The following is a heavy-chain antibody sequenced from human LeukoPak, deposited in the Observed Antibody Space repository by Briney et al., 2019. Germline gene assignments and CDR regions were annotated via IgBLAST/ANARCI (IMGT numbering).Heavy chain of an antibody. V-gene: IGHV4-59*01. CDR1: GGSISSYY. CDR2: IYYSGST. D-gene: IGHD2-15*01. CDR3: ARSSGIYGSGGSCYYGWGWFDP. Sequence: PSKTLSLTCTVSGGSISSYYWSWIRQPPGKGLEWIGYIYYSGSTNYNPSLKSGRTISLNTTNNQFSLKLRYVTAADLAVYYCARSSGIYGSGGSCYYGWGWFDPWGQGTMVTVSS. J-gene: IGHJ5*02.